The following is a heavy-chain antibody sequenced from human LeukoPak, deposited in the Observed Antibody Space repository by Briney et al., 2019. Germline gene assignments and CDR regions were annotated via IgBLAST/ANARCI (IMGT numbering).Heavy chain of an antibody. CDR1: GGSISSSSYY. Sequence: SETLSLTRTVSGGSISSSSYYWGWIRQPPGKGLEWIGSINYSGTTYYNPSLKSRVTISVDASKNQFSLNLTSVTAADTAVYYCARIMLSSSWFGEYFQHWGQGALVTVSS. D-gene: IGHD6-13*01. CDR3: ARIMLSSSWFGEYFQH. J-gene: IGHJ1*01. CDR2: INYSGTT. V-gene: IGHV4-39*01.